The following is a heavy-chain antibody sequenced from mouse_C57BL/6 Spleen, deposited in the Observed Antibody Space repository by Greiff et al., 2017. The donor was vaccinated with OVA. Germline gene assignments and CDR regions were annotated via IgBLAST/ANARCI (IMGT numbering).Heavy chain of an antibody. CDR1: GYTFTDYY. Sequence: EVQLQQSGPELVKPGASVKISCKASGYTFTDYYMNWVKQSHGKSLEWIGDINPNNGGTSYNQKFKGKATLTVDKSSSTAYMELRSLTSEDSAVYYCARWGRRLSYYFDYWGQGTTLTVSS. CDR2: INPNNGGT. CDR3: ARWGRRLSYYFDY. V-gene: IGHV1-26*01. J-gene: IGHJ2*01.